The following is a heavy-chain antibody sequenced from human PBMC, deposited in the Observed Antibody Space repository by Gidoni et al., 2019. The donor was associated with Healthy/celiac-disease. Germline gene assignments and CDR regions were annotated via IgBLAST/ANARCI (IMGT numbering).Heavy chain of an antibody. CDR1: GGSFSGYY. Sequence: QVQLQQWGAGLLKPSETLSLTCAVYGGSFSGYYWSWIRQPPGKGLEWIGEINHSGSTNYNPALKSRGTISVDTSKNQFSLKLSSVTAADTAVYYCARGVGAAAGYDYWGQGTLVTVSS. CDR2: INHSGST. V-gene: IGHV4-34*01. CDR3: ARGVGAAAGYDY. D-gene: IGHD6-13*01. J-gene: IGHJ4*02.